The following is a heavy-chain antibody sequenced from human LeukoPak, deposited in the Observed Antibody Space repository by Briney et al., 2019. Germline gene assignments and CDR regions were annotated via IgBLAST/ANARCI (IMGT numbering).Heavy chain of an antibody. CDR1: GGSISSYY. D-gene: IGHD6-19*01. CDR2: IYYSGST. V-gene: IGHV4-59*01. Sequence: SETLSLTCTVSGGSISSYYWSWIRQPPGKRLEWIGYIYYSGSTNYNPSLKSRVTISVDTSKNQFSLKLSSVTAADTAVYYCAREVAGSGLSYNWFDPWGQGTLVTVSS. J-gene: IGHJ5*02. CDR3: AREVAGSGLSYNWFDP.